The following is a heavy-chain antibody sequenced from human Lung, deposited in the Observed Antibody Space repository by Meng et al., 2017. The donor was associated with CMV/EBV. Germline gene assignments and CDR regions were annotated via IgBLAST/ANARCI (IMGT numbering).Heavy chain of an antibody. CDR3: ASGTPGRSYCDY. Sequence: QVHGGECWAEVKKPGSSVKVSCKASGGTFSSYNISWVRQAPGQGLEWMGWFVNYVDTYPAPKFQGRVTMTTDTHTNTAFMELRSLTSDDTAVYYCASGTPGRSYCDYWGQGTLVTVSS. CDR1: GGTFSSYN. D-gene: IGHD2-15*01. CDR2: FVNYVDT. V-gene: IGHV1-18*01. J-gene: IGHJ4*02.